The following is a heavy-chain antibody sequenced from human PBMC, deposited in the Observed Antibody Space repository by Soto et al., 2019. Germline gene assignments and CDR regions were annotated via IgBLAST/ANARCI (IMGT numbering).Heavy chain of an antibody. CDR3: AREPRRYDAHRPPIDYGMDV. D-gene: IGHD3-3*01. V-gene: IGHV1-69*01. CDR1: GGTFSSYA. J-gene: IGHJ6*02. Sequence: QVQLVQSGAEVKKPGSSVKVSCKASGGTFSSYAISWVRQAPGQGLEWMGGIIPIFGTANYAQNFQGRVTITADESTRTAYMELSILRSVYTSVYYCAREPRRYDAHRPPIDYGMDVWGQGTTVTFSS. CDR2: IIPIFGTA.